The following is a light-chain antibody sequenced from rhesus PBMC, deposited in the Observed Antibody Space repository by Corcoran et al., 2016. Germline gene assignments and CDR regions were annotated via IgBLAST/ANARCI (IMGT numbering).Light chain of an antibody. J-gene: IGKJ3*01. CDR2: KAA. CDR3: QQYSSRIFT. V-gene: IGKV1-22*01. CDR1: QGISSW. Sequence: DIQMTQSPSSLSASVGDTVTITCRASQGISSWLAWYQQKPGKAPKLLIYKAARLQSGVPSRFSGSGSGTDFTLTISSLQSEDFATYYCQQYSSRIFTFGPGTKLDIK.